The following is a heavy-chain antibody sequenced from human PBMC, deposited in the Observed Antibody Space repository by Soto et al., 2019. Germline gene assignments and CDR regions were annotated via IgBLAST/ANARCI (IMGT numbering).Heavy chain of an antibody. J-gene: IGHJ6*03. Sequence: GESLKISCAASGFTFSTYAMSWVRQAPGKGLEWVSGISGSGGSTYYADSVKGRFIISRDNSKNTLFLQMNSLRAEDTAVYYCAKDGASGYYNYYMDVWGKGTTVTVSS. CDR1: GFTFSTYA. CDR2: ISGSGGST. D-gene: IGHD2-15*01. CDR3: AKDGASGYYNYYMDV. V-gene: IGHV3-23*01.